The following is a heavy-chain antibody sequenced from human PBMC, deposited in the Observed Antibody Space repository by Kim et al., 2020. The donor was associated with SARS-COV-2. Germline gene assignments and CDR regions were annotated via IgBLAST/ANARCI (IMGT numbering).Heavy chain of an antibody. J-gene: IGHJ4*02. CDR3: ARDGVSPLTVAGTQFDY. D-gene: IGHD6-19*01. V-gene: IGHV1-69*04. Sequence: FQGRVTITADKSTSNAYMELTSLRSEDTAVYYCARDGVSPLTVAGTQFDYWGQGTLVTVSS.